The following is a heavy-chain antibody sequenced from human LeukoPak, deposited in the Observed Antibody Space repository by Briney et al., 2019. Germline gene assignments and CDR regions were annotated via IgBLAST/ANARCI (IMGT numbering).Heavy chain of an antibody. CDR2: IRREAHGGTT. D-gene: IGHD3-22*01. CDR1: GFTFGDYA. J-gene: IGHJ4*02. Sequence: PGRSLRLSCTTSGFTFGDYAMSWLRQAPGKGLELVSFIRREAHGGTTEYAASVKGRFSSSRDDSKSIANLQMNSLKTEDTAVYFCTRVTYYYDNSGYFHFDSWGQGSLVTVSS. CDR3: TRVTYYYDNSGYFHFDS. V-gene: IGHV3-49*03.